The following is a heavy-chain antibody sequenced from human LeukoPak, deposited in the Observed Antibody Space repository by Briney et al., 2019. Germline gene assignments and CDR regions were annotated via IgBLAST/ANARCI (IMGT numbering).Heavy chain of an antibody. CDR1: GGTFSSYA. V-gene: IGHV1-69*05. J-gene: IGHJ6*03. D-gene: IGHD3-10*01. Sequence: GASVKVSCKASGGTFSSYAISWVRQAPGQGLEWMGRIIPIFGTANYAQKFQGRVTITTDESTSTAYMELSSLRSEDTAVYYCARGRITMVRGSHYYYMDVWGKGTTATVSS. CDR3: ARGRITMVRGSHYYYMDV. CDR2: IIPIFGTA.